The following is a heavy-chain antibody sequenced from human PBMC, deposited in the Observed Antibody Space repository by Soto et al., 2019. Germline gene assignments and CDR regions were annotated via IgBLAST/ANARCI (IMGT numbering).Heavy chain of an antibody. J-gene: IGHJ4*02. CDR3: ARLPFGASPEDF. V-gene: IGHV3-21*01. CDR1: GFTFSDAD. D-gene: IGHD3-3*01. CDR2: ITPSPSIT. Sequence: EVHLVEFGGGLVNPGGSLRLSCAASGFTFSDADMHWVRQAPGKGLEWVSAITPSPSITSYGDSVRGRFTISRDDANDSVYLQMDSLRVDDSAIYYCARLPFGASPEDFWGQGTLVTVSS.